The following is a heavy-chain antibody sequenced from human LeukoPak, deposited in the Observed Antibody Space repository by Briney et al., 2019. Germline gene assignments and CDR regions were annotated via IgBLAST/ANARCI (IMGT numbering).Heavy chain of an antibody. CDR3: ARQDHGPDY. J-gene: IGHJ4*02. D-gene: IGHD1-14*01. CDR1: GFTFSNYW. Sequence: GGSLRLSCSASGFTFSNYWMNWLRQAPGKALVWLANINKDGSEKNYVDSVKGRFTISRDNAKNSLYLQMNYLRPEDTAVYYCARQDHGPDYWCQGTLVTVSS. CDR2: INKDGSEK. V-gene: IGHV3-7*01.